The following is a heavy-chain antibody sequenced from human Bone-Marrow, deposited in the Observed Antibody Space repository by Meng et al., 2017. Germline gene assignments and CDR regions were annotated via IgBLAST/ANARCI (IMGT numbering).Heavy chain of an antibody. V-gene: IGHV3-7*01. CDR1: GFTFSRHW. Sequence: EVQLVESGGDLVQPGGSLRLSCAASGFTFSRHWMSWVRQAPGKGLEWVANIKEDGSDKYYVDSVKGRFTISRDNAKNSLYLQMNTLRAEDTAVYYCARSIAAAGDYWGQGTLVTVSS. CDR3: ARSIAAAGDY. D-gene: IGHD6-13*01. J-gene: IGHJ4*02. CDR2: IKEDGSDK.